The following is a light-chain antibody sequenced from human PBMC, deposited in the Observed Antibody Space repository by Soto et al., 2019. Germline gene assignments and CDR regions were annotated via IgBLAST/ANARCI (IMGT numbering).Light chain of an antibody. CDR1: SSDVGDYNF. Sequence: QSALTQPASVCGSPGQSITISCTGTSSDVGDYNFVSWYQHHPGKVPKLIIYEVSNRPSGISNRFSGSKFGNTASLTISGLQSDDEAEYYCCSYTSSNTFYVFGSGTKVTVL. J-gene: IGLJ1*01. V-gene: IGLV2-14*01. CDR2: EVS. CDR3: CSYTSSNTFYV.